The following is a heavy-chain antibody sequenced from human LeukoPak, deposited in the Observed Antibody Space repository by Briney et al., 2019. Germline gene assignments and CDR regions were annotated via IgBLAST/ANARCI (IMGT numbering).Heavy chain of an antibody. CDR1: GYTFTGYY. CDR3: ARERVRGYYDSSGYPLDY. D-gene: IGHD3-22*01. J-gene: IGHJ4*02. CDR2: INPNSGGT. V-gene: IGHV1-2*06. Sequence: ASVKVSCKASGYTFTGYYMHWVRQAPGQGLEWMGRINPNSGGTNYAQKFQGRVTMTRDTSISTAYMELSRLRSDDTAVYYCARERVRGYYDSSGYPLDYWGQGTLVTVSS.